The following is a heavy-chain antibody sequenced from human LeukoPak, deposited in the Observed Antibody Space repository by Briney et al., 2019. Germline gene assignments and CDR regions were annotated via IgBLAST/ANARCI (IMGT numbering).Heavy chain of an antibody. CDR2: INHSGST. CDR1: GGSISSSSYY. J-gene: IGHJ3*02. Sequence: SETLSLTCTVSGGSISSSSYYWSWIRQPPGKGLEWIGEINHSGSTNYNPSLKSRVTISVDTSKNQFSLKLSSVTAADTAVYYCARVLRIYSSSWYKAFDIWGQGTMVTVSS. CDR3: ARVLRIYSSSWYKAFDI. V-gene: IGHV4-39*07. D-gene: IGHD6-13*01.